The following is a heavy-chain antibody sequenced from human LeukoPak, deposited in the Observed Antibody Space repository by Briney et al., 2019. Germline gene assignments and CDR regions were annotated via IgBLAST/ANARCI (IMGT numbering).Heavy chain of an antibody. J-gene: IGHJ3*02. CDR1: GDSISSSSSY. Sequence: SETLSLTCTVSGDSISSSSSYWGWIRQPPGEGLEWIGSIYYSGSTYYNTSLKSRVTISVDTSKNQFSLKLSSVTAADTAVYYCARETIDITVTVVVRMGDAFDIWGQGTMITVSS. CDR2: IYYSGST. V-gene: IGHV4-39*02. D-gene: IGHD3-22*01. CDR3: ARETIDITVTVVVRMGDAFDI.